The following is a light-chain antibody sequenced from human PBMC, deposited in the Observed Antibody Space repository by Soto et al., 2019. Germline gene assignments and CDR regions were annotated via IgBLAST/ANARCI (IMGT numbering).Light chain of an antibody. CDR1: SSDNS. V-gene: IGLV2-14*03. Sequence: QSVLTQPASVSGSPGQSITISCTGASSDNSVSWYQQHPGKAPKLLIYEVSNRPSGVSNRFSGSKSGNTASLTISGLQAEDEADYYCSSSTSSSTVAYVFGTGTKVTVL. CDR3: SSSTSSSTVAYV. CDR2: EVS. J-gene: IGLJ1*01.